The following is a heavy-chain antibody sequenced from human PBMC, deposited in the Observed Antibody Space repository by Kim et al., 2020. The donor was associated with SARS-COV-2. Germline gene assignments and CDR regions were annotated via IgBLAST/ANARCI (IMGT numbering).Heavy chain of an antibody. V-gene: IGHV1-46*01. CDR3: ARAAGSSHAFDS. J-gene: IGHJ3*02. Sequence: SYSQKFQGRVTMTRDTSTSTVYMELSSLRSEDTALYYCARAAGSSHAFDSWGQGTMVTVSS. D-gene: IGHD1-26*01.